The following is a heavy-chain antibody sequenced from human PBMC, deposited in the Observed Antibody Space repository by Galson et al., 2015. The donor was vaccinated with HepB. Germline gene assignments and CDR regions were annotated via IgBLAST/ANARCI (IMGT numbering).Heavy chain of an antibody. D-gene: IGHD4/OR15-4a*01. CDR1: GFNFDSYS. CDR3: ARDRLLTENYFDY. J-gene: IGHJ4*02. Sequence: SLRLSCAGTGFNFDSYSMTWVRQAPGKGLEWVSSISGGSSFIYYADSVQGRFTISRDNAKNSLYLQMNSLRVDDTAVYYCARDRLLTENYFDYWGQGTPVTVSS. V-gene: IGHV3-21*01. CDR2: ISGGSSFI.